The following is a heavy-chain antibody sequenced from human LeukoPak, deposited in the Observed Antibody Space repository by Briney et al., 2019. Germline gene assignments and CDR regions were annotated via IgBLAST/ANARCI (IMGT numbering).Heavy chain of an antibody. CDR1: GYSFTNHA. Sequence: ASVKVSCKASGYSFTNHAIHWVRQAPGQRLEWMGWINVGNANTKYSQMFQGRVTITADESTSTAYMKLSSLRSEDTAVYYCARPAGYQLPKEMFLFYWGQGTLVTVSS. CDR2: INVGNANT. CDR3: ARPAGYQLPKEMFLFY. D-gene: IGHD2-2*01. J-gene: IGHJ4*02. V-gene: IGHV1-3*01.